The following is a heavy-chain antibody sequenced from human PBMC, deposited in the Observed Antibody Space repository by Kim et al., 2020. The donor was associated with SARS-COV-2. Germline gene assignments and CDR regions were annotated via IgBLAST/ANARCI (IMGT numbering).Heavy chain of an antibody. CDR1: GGSLSSSSYY. CDR3: ARRGTGGRVFDY. CDR2: IYYSGNT. V-gene: IGHV4-39*01. Sequence: SETLSLTCTVSGGSLSSSSYYWGWIRQPPGKGLEWIGTIYYSGNTYYDPSLQSRVTISIDTSKNQFSLKLSSVTAADTAVYYCARRGTGGRVFDYWGQGTLLTVSS. D-gene: IGHD3-16*01. J-gene: IGHJ4*02.